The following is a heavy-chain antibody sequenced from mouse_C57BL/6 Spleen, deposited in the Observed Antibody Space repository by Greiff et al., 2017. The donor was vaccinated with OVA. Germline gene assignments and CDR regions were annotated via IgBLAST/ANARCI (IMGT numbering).Heavy chain of an antibody. CDR3: AGANYYAMDY. V-gene: IGHV5-12*01. CDR2: ISNGGGST. J-gene: IGHJ4*01. Sequence: EVKLMESGGGLVQPGGSLKLSCAASGFTFSDYYMYWVRQTPEKRLEWVAYISNGGGSTYYPDTVKGRFTISRDNAKNTLYLQMSRLKSKDTAMYYCAGANYYAMDYWGQGTSVTVSS. CDR1: GFTFSDYY. D-gene: IGHD4-1*01.